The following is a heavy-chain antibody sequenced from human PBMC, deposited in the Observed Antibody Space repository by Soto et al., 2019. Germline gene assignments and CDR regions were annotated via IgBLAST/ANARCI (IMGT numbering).Heavy chain of an antibody. V-gene: IGHV3-23*01. CDR2: ISGSGGST. CDR3: AKSHSTYLGYSSSPSHFDY. CDR1: GFTFSSYA. Sequence: GGSLRLSCAASGFTFSSYAMSWVRQAPGKGLEWVSAISGSGGSTYYADSVKGRFTISRDNSKNTLYLQMNSLRAEDTAVYYCAKSHSTYLGYSSSPSHFDYWGQGTLVTVSS. J-gene: IGHJ4*02. D-gene: IGHD6-13*01.